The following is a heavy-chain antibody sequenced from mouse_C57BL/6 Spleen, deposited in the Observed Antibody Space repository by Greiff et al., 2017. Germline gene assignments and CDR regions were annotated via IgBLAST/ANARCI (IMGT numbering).Heavy chain of an antibody. CDR3: ATNYYGRPYFGY. D-gene: IGHD1-1*01. J-gene: IGHJ2*01. Sequence: VQLQQSVAELVRPGASVKLSCTASGFNIKNTYMHWVKQRPEQGLEWIGRIDPANGNTKYAPKFQGKATITADTSSNTADLQLSSLTSEDTALYYCATNYYGRPYFGYWGQGTTLTVSS. V-gene: IGHV14-3*01. CDR1: GFNIKNTY. CDR2: IDPANGNT.